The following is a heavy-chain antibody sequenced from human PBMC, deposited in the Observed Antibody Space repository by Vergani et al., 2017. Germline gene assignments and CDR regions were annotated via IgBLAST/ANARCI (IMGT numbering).Heavy chain of an antibody. CDR1: GGSISSYY. D-gene: IGHD7-27*01. Sequence: QVQLQESGPGLVKPSETLSLTCTVSGGSISSYYWSWIRQPPGKGLEWIGYIYYSGSTNYNPSLKSRVTISVDTSKNQFSLKLSPVTAADTAVYYCARAANWGAASDYWGQGTLVTVSS. V-gene: IGHV4-59*01. CDR2: IYYSGST. CDR3: ARAANWGAASDY. J-gene: IGHJ4*02.